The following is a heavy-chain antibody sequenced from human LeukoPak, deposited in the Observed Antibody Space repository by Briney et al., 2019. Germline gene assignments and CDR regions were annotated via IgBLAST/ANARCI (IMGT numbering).Heavy chain of an antibody. CDR2: IIPILGIA. CDR1: GGTFSSYA. D-gene: IGHD4-17*01. V-gene: IGHV1-69*04. CDR3: ARRPDPDYGEPLDYFDY. Sequence: GASVKVSCKASGGTFSSYAISWVRQAPGQGLEWMGRIIPILGIANYAQKFQGRVTITADKSTSTAYMELSSLRSEDTAVYYCARRPDPDYGEPLDYFDYWGQGTLVIVSS. J-gene: IGHJ4*02.